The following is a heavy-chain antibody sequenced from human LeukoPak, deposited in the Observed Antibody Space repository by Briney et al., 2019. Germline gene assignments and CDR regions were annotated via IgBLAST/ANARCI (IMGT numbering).Heavy chain of an antibody. V-gene: IGHV3-11*06. J-gene: IGHJ6*03. D-gene: IGHD6-19*01. CDR1: GFTFSDYY. CDR3: ARYVIAVAEWGNYYYYYMDV. CDR2: ISGSASDV. Sequence: GGSLRLSCAASGFTFSDYYMSWIRQAPGKGLELLSYISGSASDVNYIDSVRGRFTISRDNAKNSLYLQMNSLRAEDTAVYYCARYVIAVAEWGNYYYYYMDVWGKGTTVTISS.